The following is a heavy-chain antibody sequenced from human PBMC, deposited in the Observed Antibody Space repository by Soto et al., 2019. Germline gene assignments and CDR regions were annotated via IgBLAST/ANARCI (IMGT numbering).Heavy chain of an antibody. CDR3: TSSGWYSDYYYYMDV. CDR1: GFTFSGSA. CDR2: IRSKANSYAT. Sequence: EVQLVESGGGLVQPGGSLKLSCAASGFTFSGSAMHWVRQASGKGLEWVGRIRSKANSYATAYAASVKGRFTFSRDDSKNTAYLQMNSLKTEDTAVYYCTSSGWYSDYYYYMDVWGKGTTVTVSS. V-gene: IGHV3-73*01. J-gene: IGHJ6*03. D-gene: IGHD6-19*01.